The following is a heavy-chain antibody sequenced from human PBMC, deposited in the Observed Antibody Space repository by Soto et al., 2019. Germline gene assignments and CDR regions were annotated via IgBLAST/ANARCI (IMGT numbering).Heavy chain of an antibody. J-gene: IGHJ6*02. CDR3: AKDLQSYGDYDYYCYGMVV. Sequence: QVQLVESGGGEVQPGRSLTISCAASGFTFSTYGMHWVRQTPGKGLEWVAVISYDGTNKFYSDSVKGRFTISRDNFKNTLTQQMNSLRADDTAVYFCAKDLQSYGDYDYYCYGMVVWGLGTRVTVSS. CDR1: GFTFSTYG. V-gene: IGHV3-30*18. D-gene: IGHD4-17*01. CDR2: ISYDGTNK.